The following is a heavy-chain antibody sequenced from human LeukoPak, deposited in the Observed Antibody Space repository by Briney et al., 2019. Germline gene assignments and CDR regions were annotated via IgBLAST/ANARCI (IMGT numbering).Heavy chain of an antibody. CDR3: AGERGITMVRGVIPFDY. Sequence: GGSLRLSCAASGFTFSSYGMSWVRQAPGKGLEWVSYISSSGSTIYYADSVKGRFTISRDNAKNSLYLQMNSLRAEDTAVYYCAGERGITMVRGVIPFDYWGQGTLVTVSS. CDR1: GFTFSSYG. D-gene: IGHD3-10*01. CDR2: ISSSGSTI. J-gene: IGHJ4*02. V-gene: IGHV3-48*04.